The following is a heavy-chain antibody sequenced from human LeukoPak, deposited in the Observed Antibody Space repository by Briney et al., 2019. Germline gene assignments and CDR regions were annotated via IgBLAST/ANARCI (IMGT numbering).Heavy chain of an antibody. V-gene: IGHV3-49*04. J-gene: IGHJ4*02. CDR1: GFAFGDFA. Sequence: QSGGSLRLSCTTSGFAFGDFAMSWVRQPAGKGLEWVGFIRRRACGGAAEYAASVKGRFIISRDDSKGIAYLQMNSLKTEDTAVYYCSRNGLVDFDYWGQGSRVIVSP. CDR2: IRRRACGGAA. CDR3: SRNGLVDFDY.